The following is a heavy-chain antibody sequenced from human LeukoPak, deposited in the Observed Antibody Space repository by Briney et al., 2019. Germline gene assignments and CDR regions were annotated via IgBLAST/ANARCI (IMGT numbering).Heavy chain of an antibody. Sequence: SGGSLRLSCAASGFTFSDYYMSWIRQAPGKGLEWVSYISSSSSYTNYADSVKGRFTISRDNAKNSLYLQMNSLRAEDTAVYYCVRSYDNSGKTPANWGQGTLVTVSS. V-gene: IGHV3-11*06. CDR1: GFTFSDYY. CDR2: ISSSSSYT. J-gene: IGHJ4*02. CDR3: VRSYDNSGKTPAN. D-gene: IGHD3-22*01.